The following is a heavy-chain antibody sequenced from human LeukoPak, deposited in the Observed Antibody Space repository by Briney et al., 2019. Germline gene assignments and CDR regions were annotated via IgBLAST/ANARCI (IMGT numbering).Heavy chain of an antibody. CDR1: GYTFTDYY. CDR3: ARDLEV. CDR2: INPNSGGT. J-gene: IGHJ4*02. V-gene: IGHV1-2*02. Sequence: ASVKVSCKAPGYTFTDYYMHWVRQAPGQGLEWMGWINPNSGGTSYAQNSQGRVTMTRDTSISTAYMELSRLRSDDTAIYYCARDLEVWGQGTLVAVSS.